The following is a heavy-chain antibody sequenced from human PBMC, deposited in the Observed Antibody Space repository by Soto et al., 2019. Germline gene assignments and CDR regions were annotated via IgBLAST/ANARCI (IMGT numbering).Heavy chain of an antibody. V-gene: IGHV1-18*01. CDR3: ARDMGSSSWPSCFDP. D-gene: IGHD6-13*01. CDR1: GYTFTSYG. J-gene: IGHJ5*02. CDR2: ISAYNGKT. Sequence: ASVKVCGKASGYTFTSYGISWGRQAPGQGLEGMGWISAYNGKTNYAQKLQGRGTMTTDTSTSTAYMELRSLRSDDTAVYHCARDMGSSSWPSCFDPWRQGTLVTVSS.